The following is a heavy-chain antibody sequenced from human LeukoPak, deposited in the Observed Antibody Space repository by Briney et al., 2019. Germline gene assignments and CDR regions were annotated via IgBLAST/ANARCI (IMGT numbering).Heavy chain of an antibody. D-gene: IGHD1-26*01. J-gene: IGHJ4*02. CDR3: ARAQWELPMDY. CDR2: IWYDGSNK. V-gene: IGHV3-33*01. Sequence: GGSLRLSCAASGFTFSSYGMRWVRQAPGKGLEWVAVIWYDGSNKYYADSVKGRFTISRDNSKNTLYLQMNSLRAEDTAVYYCARAQWELPMDYWGQGTLVTVSS. CDR1: GFTFSSYG.